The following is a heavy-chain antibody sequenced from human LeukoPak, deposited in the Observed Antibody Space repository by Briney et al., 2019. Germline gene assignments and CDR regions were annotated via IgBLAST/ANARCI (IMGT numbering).Heavy chain of an antibody. CDR1: GYTLTELS. CDR3: ATVQSSSDPWRFRYYYYYMDV. D-gene: IGHD3-3*01. V-gene: IGHV1-24*01. CDR2: FDTENGER. J-gene: IGHJ6*03. Sequence: ASVKVSCKVSGYTLTELSMHWVRQAPGKGLEWMGGFDTENGERIYAQKFQGRVTMTEDASTDTAYMELSSLRFDDTAVYYCATVQSSSDPWRFRYYYYYMDVWGKGTTVTVSS.